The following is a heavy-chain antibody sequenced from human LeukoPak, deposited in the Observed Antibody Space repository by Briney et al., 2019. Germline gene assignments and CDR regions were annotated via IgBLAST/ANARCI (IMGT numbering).Heavy chain of an antibody. D-gene: IGHD2-15*01. CDR2: VNPSGGST. V-gene: IGHV1-46*01. Sequence: GASVKVSCKASGYTFTSYYMHWVRQAPGQGLEWMGIVNPSGGSTSYAQKFQGRVTMTRDTSTSTVYMELSSLRSEDTAVYYCARYHQFSVVGYYFDYLGQGTLVTVSS. CDR3: ARYHQFSVVGYYFDY. J-gene: IGHJ4*02. CDR1: GYTFTSYY.